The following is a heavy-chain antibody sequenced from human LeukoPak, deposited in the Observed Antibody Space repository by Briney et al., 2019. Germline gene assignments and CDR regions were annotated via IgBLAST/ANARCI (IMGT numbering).Heavy chain of an antibody. CDR1: GFAFSGTW. V-gene: IGHV3-49*04. J-gene: IGHJ4*02. Sequence: GGSLRLSCAGSGFAFSGTWLNWVRQAPGKGLEWVGFIRSKAYGGTTEYAASVKGRFTISRDDSKSIAYLQMNSLKTEDTAVYYCTRNSGYSGYDFDYWGQGTLVTVSS. CDR3: TRNSGYSGYDFDY. CDR2: IRSKAYGGTT. D-gene: IGHD5-12*01.